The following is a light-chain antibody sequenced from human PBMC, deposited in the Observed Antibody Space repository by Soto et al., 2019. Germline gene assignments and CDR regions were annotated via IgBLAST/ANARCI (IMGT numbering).Light chain of an antibody. CDR1: QSVSSN. J-gene: IGKJ1*01. CDR3: QLYNNWPQWT. V-gene: IGKV3-15*01. Sequence: EIVMTQSPATLSVSPGERATLSCRASQSVSSNLAWYQQKPGQAPRLLIYGASTRATGTPARFSGSGSGTEFTLTISSLQSEDFAVYYCQLYNNWPQWTFGQGTKVEIK. CDR2: GAS.